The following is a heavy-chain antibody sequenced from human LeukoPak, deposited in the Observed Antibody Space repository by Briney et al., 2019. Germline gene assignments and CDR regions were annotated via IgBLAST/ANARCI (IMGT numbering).Heavy chain of an antibody. D-gene: IGHD3-3*01. CDR1: GYTFTGYY. CDR3: ARRFLEWSYAFDI. V-gene: IGHV1-2*02. Sequence: ASVKVSCKASGYTFTGYYMHWVRQAPGKGLGWWGWINPNSGGTNYAQKFQGRVTMTRDTSISTAYMELSRLRSDDTAVYYCARRFLEWSYAFDIWGQGTMVTVSS. CDR2: INPNSGGT. J-gene: IGHJ3*02.